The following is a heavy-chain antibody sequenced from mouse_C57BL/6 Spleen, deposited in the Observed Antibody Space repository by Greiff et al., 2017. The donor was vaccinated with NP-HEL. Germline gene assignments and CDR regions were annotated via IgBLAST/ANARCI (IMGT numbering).Heavy chain of an antibody. CDR2: IHPNSGST. V-gene: IGHV1-64*01. CDR1: GYTFTSYW. D-gene: IGHD2-1*01. CDR3: ARIYGNYEAWFAY. J-gene: IGHJ3*01. Sequence: QVQLQQPGAELVKPGASVKLSCKASGYTFTSYWMHWVKQRPGQGLEWIGMIHPNSGSTNYNEKFKSKATLTLDKSSSTAYMQLSSLTSEDSAVYYCARIYGNYEAWFAYWGQGTLVTVSA.